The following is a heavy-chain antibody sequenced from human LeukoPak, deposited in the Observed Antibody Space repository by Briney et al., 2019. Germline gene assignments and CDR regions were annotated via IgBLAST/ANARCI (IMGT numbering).Heavy chain of an antibody. CDR2: MNPNSGNT. D-gene: IGHD3-22*01. Sequence: ASVKVSCKASGYTFTSYDINWVRQATGQGLEWMGWMNPNSGNTGYAQKFQGRVTMTRNTSISTAYMELSSLRSEDTAVYYCAKDPPLFDSSGYYFDYWGQGTLVTVSS. V-gene: IGHV1-8*01. J-gene: IGHJ4*02. CDR3: AKDPPLFDSSGYYFDY. CDR1: GYTFTSYD.